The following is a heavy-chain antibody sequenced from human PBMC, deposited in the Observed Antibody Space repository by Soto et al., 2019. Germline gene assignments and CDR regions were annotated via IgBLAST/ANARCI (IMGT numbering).Heavy chain of an antibody. CDR1: GRSISSVNYY. V-gene: IGHV4-30-4*01. CDR3: ARYGSGECNRGSCYSPFAY. Sequence: QVQLQESGPGLVKPSQTLSLTCTVSGRSISSVNYYWSWIRQPPGKGLEWIGYIYYSGSTYYNPSPRGRVTVSGGTSKHKFSLQLSSVTAADTAVYYCARYGSGECNRGSCYSPFAYWGQGTLVTVSS. CDR2: IYYSGST. J-gene: IGHJ4*02. D-gene: IGHD2-15*01.